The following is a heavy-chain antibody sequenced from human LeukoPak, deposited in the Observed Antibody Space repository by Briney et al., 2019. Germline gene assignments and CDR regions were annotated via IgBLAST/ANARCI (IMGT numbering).Heavy chain of an antibody. V-gene: IGHV1-18*04. CDR1: GYTFTSYG. D-gene: IGHD6-13*01. CDR2: ISAYDGDT. Sequence: ASVKVSCKASGYTFTSYGLTWVLQAPGQGLEWMGCISAYDGDTNYAQKFQGRVAMTTDTSTTTVYMELRSLTSDGTAVYYCARVAAVGVSRFDYWGQGTLVTVSS. CDR3: ARVAAVGVSRFDY. J-gene: IGHJ4*02.